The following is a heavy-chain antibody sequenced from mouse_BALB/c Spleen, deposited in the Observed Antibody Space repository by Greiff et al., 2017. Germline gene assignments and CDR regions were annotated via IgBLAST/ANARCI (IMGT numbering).Heavy chain of an antibody. V-gene: IGHV1S135*01. Sequence: EVKLVESGPELGKPGASVKISCKASGYSFTGYNMYWVKQSHRKSLEWIGYIDPYNGGTSYNQKSKGKATLTVDKSSSTAYMHLNSLTSEDSAIYYCARSGNYVGAMDYWGQGTSVTVSS. CDR3: ARSGNYVGAMDY. J-gene: IGHJ4*01. CDR2: IDPYNGGT. CDR1: GYSFTGYN. D-gene: IGHD2-1*01.